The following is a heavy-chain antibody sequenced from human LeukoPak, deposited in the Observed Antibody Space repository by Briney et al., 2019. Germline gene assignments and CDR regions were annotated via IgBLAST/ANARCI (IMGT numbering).Heavy chain of an antibody. CDR2: VYYGRSP. J-gene: IGHJ4*02. CDR3: ARSSGTGTFSY. Sequence: SETLSLTCTVSGDSISRSTYYWAWIRQPPGKGLEWIGSVYYGRSPYFNPSLESRATISVDTSKNHFSLKMSSVTAADTAVCYCARSSGTGTFSYWGQGTLVTVSS. V-gene: IGHV4-39*02. D-gene: IGHD6-25*01. CDR1: GDSISRSTYY.